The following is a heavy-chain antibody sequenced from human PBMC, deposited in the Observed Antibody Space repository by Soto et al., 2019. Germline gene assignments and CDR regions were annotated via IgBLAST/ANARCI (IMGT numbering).Heavy chain of an antibody. D-gene: IGHD6-13*01. CDR1: GGSIRSSNW. J-gene: IGHJ6*02. Sequence: SETLSLTCAVSGGSIRSSNWWSCVRQPQGKGLEWKGELYHSGSTNYNPSLKSRATISVDKSKNQFSLKLSSVTAADTAVYYSARAGGYRSCFGYGMDVWGQGTTVT. V-gene: IGHV4-4*02. CDR2: LYHSGST. CDR3: ARAGGYRSCFGYGMDV.